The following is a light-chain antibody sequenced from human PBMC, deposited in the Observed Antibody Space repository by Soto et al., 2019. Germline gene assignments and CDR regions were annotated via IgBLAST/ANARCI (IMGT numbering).Light chain of an antibody. Sequence: DIQMTQSPSAMSASVGDRVTITCRASQGISNYLAWFQQKPGQGPKRLIYGASNLQSGVPPRFSGSGSETEFTLTSSNLQPEDIATYYCLQHNAYPFTFGQGTKLEIK. V-gene: IGKV1-17*03. CDR2: GAS. CDR1: QGISNY. J-gene: IGKJ2*01. CDR3: LQHNAYPFT.